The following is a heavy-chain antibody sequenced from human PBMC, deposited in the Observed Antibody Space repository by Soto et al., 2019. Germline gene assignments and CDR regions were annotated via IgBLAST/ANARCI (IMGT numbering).Heavy chain of an antibody. V-gene: IGHV4-30-2*01. D-gene: IGHD3-22*01. CDR2: INHSGST. Sequence: SETLSLTCEVSGVYISNGGFSWSWIRQPPGKGLEWIGYINHSGSTYYNPSLKSRVTISVDRSNNHFSLSLSSVTAADTAVYYCARGSYYYDRSGYYYPGYFQHWGQGATVTVSS. CDR3: ARGSYYYDRSGYYYPGYFQH. CDR1: GVYISNGGFS. J-gene: IGHJ1*01.